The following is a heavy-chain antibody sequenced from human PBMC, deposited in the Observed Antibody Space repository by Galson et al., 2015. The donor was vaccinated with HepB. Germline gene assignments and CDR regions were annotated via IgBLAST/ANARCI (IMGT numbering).Heavy chain of an antibody. Sequence: SVKVSCKASGGTFSSYTISWVRQAPGQGLEWMGRIIPILGIANYAQKFQGRVTITADKSTSTAYMELSSLRSEDTAVYYCARDRWAGIAVAGTVDYYYYYYMDVWGKGTTVTVSS. V-gene: IGHV1-69*04. CDR2: IIPILGIA. CDR3: ARDRWAGIAVAGTVDYYYYYYMDV. J-gene: IGHJ6*03. D-gene: IGHD6-19*01. CDR1: GGTFSSYT.